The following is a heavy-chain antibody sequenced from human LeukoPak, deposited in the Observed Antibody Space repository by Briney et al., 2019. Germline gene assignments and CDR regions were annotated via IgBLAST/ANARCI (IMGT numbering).Heavy chain of an antibody. CDR1: GFTFNSYA. J-gene: IGHJ3*02. D-gene: IGHD2-15*01. V-gene: IGHV3-23*01. CDR3: AKVRVGSRHRSAFDI. Sequence: PGGSLRLSCAASGFTFNSYAMSWVRQAPGKGLEWVSAISSSGGSTYYADSVKGRFTISRDNSKNTLYLQMNSLRAEDRAVYYCAKVRVGSRHRSAFDIWGQGTMVTVSS. CDR2: ISSSGGST.